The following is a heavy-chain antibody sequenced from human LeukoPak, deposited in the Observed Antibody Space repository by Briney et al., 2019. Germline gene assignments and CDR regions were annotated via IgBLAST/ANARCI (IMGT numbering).Heavy chain of an antibody. CDR2: ISYDGSNK. Sequence: GGSLRLSCAASGFTFSSYAMHWVRQAPGKGLEWVALISYDGSNKYYADSVKGRFTISRDNSKNTLYLQMNSLRAEDTAIYYCARGKLHSGTWYFDYWGQGTLVTVSS. CDR1: GFTFSSYA. D-gene: IGHD1-26*01. CDR3: ARGKLHSGTWYFDY. V-gene: IGHV3-30-3*01. J-gene: IGHJ4*02.